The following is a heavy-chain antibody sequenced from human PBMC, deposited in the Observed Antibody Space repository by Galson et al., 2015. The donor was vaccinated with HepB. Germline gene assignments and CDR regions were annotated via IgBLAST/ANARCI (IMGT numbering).Heavy chain of an antibody. CDR2: ISANSDRT. CDR3: ARDRSHSLDF. V-gene: IGHV1-18*04. CDR1: GYTFTSNG. Sequence: SVKVSCKAAGYTFTSNGISWVRQAPGRGLEWVGWISANSDRTTYAWRLLGRLTLTTDTSTSTAYMELRSLRSDDKAIYYCARDRSHSLDFWGQGTLVTVSS. J-gene: IGHJ4*02. D-gene: IGHD2-15*01.